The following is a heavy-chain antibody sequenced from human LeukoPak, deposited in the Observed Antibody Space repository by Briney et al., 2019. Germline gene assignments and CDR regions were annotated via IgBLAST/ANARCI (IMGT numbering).Heavy chain of an antibody. D-gene: IGHD1-7*01. CDR1: GLTFSRYN. Sequence: PGGSLKLSCAASGLTFSRYNMNWVRQAPGKGLEWVSSIGTSSNNIYYTDSVKGRFTISRDNAKNSLYLQVDSLRVKDTAVYFCASGTVGNYALDYWGQGTLVTVSS. J-gene: IGHJ4*02. CDR2: IGTSSNNI. CDR3: ASGTVGNYALDY. V-gene: IGHV3-21*01.